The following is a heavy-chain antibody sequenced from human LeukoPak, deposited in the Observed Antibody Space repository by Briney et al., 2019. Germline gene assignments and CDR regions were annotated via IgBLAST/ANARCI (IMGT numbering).Heavy chain of an antibody. V-gene: IGHV4-39*01. J-gene: IGHJ4*02. CDR3: ARLRRVTMVRGVIIFDY. Sequence: SSETLSLTCTVSGGSISSSSYYWGWIRQSPGKGLEWIGSIYYSGSTYYNPSLKSRVTISVDTSKNQFSLNLSSVTAADTAVYYCARLRRVTMVRGVIIFDYWGQGTLVTVSS. D-gene: IGHD3-10*01. CDR1: GGSISSSSYY. CDR2: IYYSGST.